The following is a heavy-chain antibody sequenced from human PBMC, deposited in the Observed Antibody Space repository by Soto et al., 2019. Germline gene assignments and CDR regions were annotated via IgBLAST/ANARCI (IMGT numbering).Heavy chain of an antibody. D-gene: IGHD4-17*01. V-gene: IGHV4-59*08. J-gene: IGHJ4*02. CDR1: GGSISSYY. CDR2: IYYSGST. Sequence: ETLSLTCTVSGGSISSYYWSWIRQPPGKGLEWIGYIYYSGSTNYNPSLKSRVTISVDTSKNQFSLKLSSVTAADTAVYYCARDDYGDLHFDYWGQGTLVTVSS. CDR3: ARDDYGDLHFDY.